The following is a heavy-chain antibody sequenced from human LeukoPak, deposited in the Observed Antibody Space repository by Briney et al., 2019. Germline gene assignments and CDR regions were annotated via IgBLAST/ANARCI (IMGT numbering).Heavy chain of an antibody. CDR3: ATSFSV. J-gene: IGHJ4*02. CDR1: GGSFSSFV. CDR2: IIPMFDAP. Sequence: ASVKVSCKASGGSFSSFVLSWVRQAPGQGLEWMGVIIPMFDAPKYAQKFQGRVTINADDSTSTAYMELNSLKSEDTAVYFCATSFSVWGQGSLVTVSS. V-gene: IGHV1-69*01. D-gene: IGHD5/OR15-5a*01.